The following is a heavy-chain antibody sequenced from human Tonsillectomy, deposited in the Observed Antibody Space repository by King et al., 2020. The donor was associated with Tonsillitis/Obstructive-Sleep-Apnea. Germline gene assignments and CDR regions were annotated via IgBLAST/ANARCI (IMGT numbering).Heavy chain of an antibody. CDR2: IHPYTGVT. V-gene: IGHV1-46*02. J-gene: IGHJ5*02. CDR3: TRRLNDYGDYLPWFDP. Sequence: QLVQSGAEVKKPGASVKVFCEASGYNFNTFYIHWVRHAPGQGLEWMGVIHPYTGVTTYARQFQGRVTMPTVTSASTVYMELNSLISEDTAMYFCTRRLNDYGDYLPWFDPWGQGTLVTVYS. CDR1: GYNFNTFY. D-gene: IGHD4-17*01.